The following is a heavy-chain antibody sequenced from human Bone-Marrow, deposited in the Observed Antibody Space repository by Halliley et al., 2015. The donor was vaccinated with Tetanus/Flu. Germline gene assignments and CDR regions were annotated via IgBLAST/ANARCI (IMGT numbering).Heavy chain of an antibody. CDR3: VARTTQQSAFDF. CDR2: IGTAGDT. Sequence: LEWVSVIGTAGDTYYPGSVKGRFTISRENAKNSLYLQMNSLRAGDTAVYYCVARTTQQSAFDFWGQGTMVTVSS. J-gene: IGHJ3*01. D-gene: IGHD4-17*01. V-gene: IGHV3-13*04.